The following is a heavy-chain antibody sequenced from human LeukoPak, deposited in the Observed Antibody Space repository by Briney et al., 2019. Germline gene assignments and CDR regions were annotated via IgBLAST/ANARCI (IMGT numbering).Heavy chain of an antibody. CDR1: GFTFSSYG. CDR3: ARDTTGTTFTFDY. V-gene: IGHV3-33*01. D-gene: IGHD1-7*01. Sequence: PGGSLRLSCAASGFTFSSYGMHWVRQAPGKGLEWVAVIWYDGSNKYYADSVKGRFTISRDNSKNTLYLQMNSLRAEDTAVYYCARDTTGTTFTFDYWGQGTLVTVSS. CDR2: IWYDGSNK. J-gene: IGHJ4*02.